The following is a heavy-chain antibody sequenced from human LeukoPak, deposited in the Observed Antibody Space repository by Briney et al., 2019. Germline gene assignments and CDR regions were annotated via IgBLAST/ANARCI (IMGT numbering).Heavy chain of an antibody. CDR1: GVSIFSSY. CDR2: VHYSGST. D-gene: IGHD3-9*01. V-gene: IGHV4-59*12. CDR3: ATGRSIRYFDY. J-gene: IGHJ4*02. Sequence: SETLSLACTVSGVSIFSSYWNWDRQPPGKGLEWIGYVHYSGSTNYNPSLKSRVTISVDTSKSQFSLKLSSATAADTAVYYCATGRSIRYFDYWGQGTLLTVSS.